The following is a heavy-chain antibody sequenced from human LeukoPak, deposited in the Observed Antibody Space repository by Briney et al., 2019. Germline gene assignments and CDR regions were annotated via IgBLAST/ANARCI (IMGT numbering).Heavy chain of an antibody. CDR3: ARHSHYDFWSGYLDY. CDR2: IDPSDSYT. D-gene: IGHD3-3*01. CDR1: GYTFTSYW. Sequence: SLNSSCKGSGYTFTSYWISWVRQMPGKGLEWMGKIDPSDSYTSYSPSFQGHVTISADKSISAAFLQWSSLKASDTAMYYCARHSHYDFWSGYLDYWGQGTLVTVSS. V-gene: IGHV5-10-1*01. J-gene: IGHJ4*02.